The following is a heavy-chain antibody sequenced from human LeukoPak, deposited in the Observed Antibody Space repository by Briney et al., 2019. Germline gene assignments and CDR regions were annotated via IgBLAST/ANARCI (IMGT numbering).Heavy chain of an antibody. CDR1: GFTFGSYS. CDR2: ISSSSSYI. D-gene: IGHD2-2*01. J-gene: IGHJ5*02. CDR3: ARGGYCSSTSCYFWFDP. Sequence: PGGSLRLSCAASGFTFGSYSMNWVRQAPGKGLEWVSSISSSSSYIYYADSVKGRFTISRDNAKNSLYLQMNSLRAEDTAVYYCARGGYCSSTSCYFWFDPWGQGTLVTVSS. V-gene: IGHV3-21*01.